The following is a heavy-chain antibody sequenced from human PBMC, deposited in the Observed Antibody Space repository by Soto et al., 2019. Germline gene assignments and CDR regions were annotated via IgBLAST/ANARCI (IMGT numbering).Heavy chain of an antibody. CDR3: ASTAYYYDSSGYSLVAFDI. CDR2: ISDYNGNT. D-gene: IGHD3-22*01. J-gene: IGHJ3*02. V-gene: IGHV1-18*04. CDR1: GYTFTSYG. Sequence: ASVKVSCKASGYTFTSYGISWVRQAPGQGLEWMGWISDYNGNTNYAQKLQGRVTMNTDTSTSTAYMELRSLRSDDTAVYYCASTAYYYDSSGYSLVAFDIWGQGTMVTVSS.